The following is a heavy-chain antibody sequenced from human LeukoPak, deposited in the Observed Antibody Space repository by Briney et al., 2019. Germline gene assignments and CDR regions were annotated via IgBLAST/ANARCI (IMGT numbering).Heavy chain of an antibody. Sequence: GASVKVSCKASGYTFTSYGISWVRQAPGQGLEWMGWISAYNGNTNYAQKLQGRVTMTTDTSTSIAYMELRSLRSDDTAVYYCATLIMITFGGVTPSDYFDYWGQGTLVTVSS. CDR1: GYTFTSYG. J-gene: IGHJ4*02. CDR2: ISAYNGNT. V-gene: IGHV1-18*01. D-gene: IGHD3-16*01. CDR3: ATLIMITFGGVTPSDYFDY.